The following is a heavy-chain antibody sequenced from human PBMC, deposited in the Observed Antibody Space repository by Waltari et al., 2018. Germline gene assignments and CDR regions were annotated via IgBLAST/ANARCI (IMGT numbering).Heavy chain of an antibody. J-gene: IGHJ4*02. V-gene: IGHV4-34*01. CDR3: ARGTYYYDSSGYYYCSYFDY. Sequence: QVQLQQWGAGLLKPSETLSLTCAVYGGSFSGYYWSWIRQPPGKGLEWIGEINHSGSTNSHPALKGRVTISVDTSKNQFSLKLSSVTAADTAVYYCARGTYYYDSSGYYYCSYFDYWGQGTLVTVSS. D-gene: IGHD3-22*01. CDR1: GGSFSGYY. CDR2: INHSGST.